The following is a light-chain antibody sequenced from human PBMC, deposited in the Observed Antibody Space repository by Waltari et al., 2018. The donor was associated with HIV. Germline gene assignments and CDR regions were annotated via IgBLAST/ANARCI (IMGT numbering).Light chain of an antibody. CDR1: RSNIGNNF. J-gene: IGLJ3*02. CDR3: ASRDDNLSHWV. Sequence: QSVLTQTPSMSRPPGQRVFISCSGSRSNIGNNFVSWFQQVSGRAPKHIIYNSYQRPSGVPDRFSAAKSGSSASLAITGLQSDDEAVYFCASRDDNLSHWVFGGGTKLTV. V-gene: IGLV1-47*02. CDR2: NSY.